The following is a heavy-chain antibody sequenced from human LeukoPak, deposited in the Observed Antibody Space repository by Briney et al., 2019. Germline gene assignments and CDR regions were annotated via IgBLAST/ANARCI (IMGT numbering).Heavy chain of an antibody. D-gene: IGHD3-16*01. V-gene: IGHV3-7*01. J-gene: IGHJ4*02. Sequence: GGSLRLSCAASGFTFSSYWMSWVRQAPGKGLEWVANIKQDGSEKYYVDSAKGRFTISRDNAKNSLYLQMNSLRAEDTAVYYCARDWGFGEFDYWGQGTLVTVSS. CDR1: GFTFSSYW. CDR2: IKQDGSEK. CDR3: ARDWGFGEFDY.